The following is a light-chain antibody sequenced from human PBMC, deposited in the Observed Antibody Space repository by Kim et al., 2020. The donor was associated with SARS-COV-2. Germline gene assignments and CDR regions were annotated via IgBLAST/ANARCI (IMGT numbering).Light chain of an antibody. J-gene: IGLJ2*01. CDR2: GKN. Sequence: ALGQTVRITCQGDSLRSYYATWYQQKPGQAPILVIYGKNNRPSGIPDRFSGSSSGNTASLTIPGTQAGDEADYYCNSRDSNDNVVFGGGTKVTVL. V-gene: IGLV3-19*01. CDR3: NSRDSNDNVV. CDR1: SLRSYY.